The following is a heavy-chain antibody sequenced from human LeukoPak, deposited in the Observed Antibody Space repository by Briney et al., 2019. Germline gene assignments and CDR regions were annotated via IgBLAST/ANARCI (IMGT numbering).Heavy chain of an antibody. CDR1: GFTFSSYE. V-gene: IGHV3-48*03. D-gene: IGHD5-18*01. Sequence: PGGSLRLSCAASGFTFSSYEMNWVRQAPGKGLEWVSYISSSGSTIYYADSVKGRFTISRDNAKNSLYLQMNSLRAEDTAVCYCARDLSRYSYGYGYWGQGTLVTVSS. CDR2: ISSSGSTI. J-gene: IGHJ4*02. CDR3: ARDLSRYSYGYGY.